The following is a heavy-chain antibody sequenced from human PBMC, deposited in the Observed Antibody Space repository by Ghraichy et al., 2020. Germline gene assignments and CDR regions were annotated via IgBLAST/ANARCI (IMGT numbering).Heavy chain of an antibody. V-gene: IGHV3-21*01. CDR2: ISSSSSYI. D-gene: IGHD3-10*01. Sequence: GGSLRLSCAASGFTFSSYTMNWVRQAPWKGLEWVSSISSSSSYIYYADSVKGRFTISRDNAKNSLYLQMNSLRAEDTAVYYCARKGGSEIDYWGQGTLVTVSS. CDR3: ARKGGSEIDY. CDR1: GFTFSSYT. J-gene: IGHJ4*02.